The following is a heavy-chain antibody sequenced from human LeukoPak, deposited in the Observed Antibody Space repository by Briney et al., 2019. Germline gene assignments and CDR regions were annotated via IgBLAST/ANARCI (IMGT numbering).Heavy chain of an antibody. CDR2: IYYSGST. CDR3: ARGRDGYTFGY. Sequence: PSETLPLTCTVSGGSINTYYWSWIRQPPGKGLEWIGYIYYSGSTNYNPSLKSRVTISVDTSKNQFSLKLSSVTPADTAVYYCARGRDGYTFGYWGQGTLATVSS. CDR1: GGSINTYY. J-gene: IGHJ4*02. D-gene: IGHD5-24*01. V-gene: IGHV4-59*01.